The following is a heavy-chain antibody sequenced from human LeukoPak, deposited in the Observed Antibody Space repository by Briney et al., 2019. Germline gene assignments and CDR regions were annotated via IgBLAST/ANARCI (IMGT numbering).Heavy chain of an antibody. CDR3: ASHAYGDYALDY. V-gene: IGHV4-34*01. CDR2: INHSGST. D-gene: IGHD4-17*01. CDR1: GGSFSGYY. J-gene: IGHJ4*02. Sequence: SETLSLTCAVYGGSFSGYYWSWIRQPPGKGLEWIGEINHSGSTNYNPSLKSRVTISVDTSKNQFSLKLSSVTAADTAVYYCASHAYGDYALDYWGQGTLVTVSS.